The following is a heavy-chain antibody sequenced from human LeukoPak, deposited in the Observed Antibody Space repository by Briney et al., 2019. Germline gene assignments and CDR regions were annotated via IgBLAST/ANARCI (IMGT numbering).Heavy chain of an antibody. CDR3: AKEYASSTRGSFDY. J-gene: IGHJ4*02. CDR1: GFTFPNFA. CDR2: ITGRAEMT. V-gene: IGHV3-23*01. Sequence: GGSLRLSCASSGFTFPNFAINWVRQPPGKGLEWVSGITGRAEMTFHADSAKGRFSISRDNSKNTVYLRMTRLRAEDTGVYYCAKEYASSTRGSFDYWGPGTLVTVSS. D-gene: IGHD2-2*01.